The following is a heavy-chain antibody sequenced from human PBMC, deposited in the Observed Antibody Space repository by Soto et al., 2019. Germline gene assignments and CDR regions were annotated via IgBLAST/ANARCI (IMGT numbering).Heavy chain of an antibody. CDR3: VRGTRDRSAISCYTPQGSFYYGMDV. V-gene: IGHV1-69*01. J-gene: IGHJ6*02. Sequence: QVQVVQSGAEVKKPGSSVKVSCKASGGSFSRFSISWVRQAPGQGLEWMGGIIPMFGTPNYAQKFRGRVTINADESTSTAYMDVSSLRSDDTAIYYCVRGTRDRSAISCYTPQGSFYYGMDVWGQGTTVTVSS. CDR1: GGSFSRFS. D-gene: IGHD2-2*01. CDR2: IIPMFGTP.